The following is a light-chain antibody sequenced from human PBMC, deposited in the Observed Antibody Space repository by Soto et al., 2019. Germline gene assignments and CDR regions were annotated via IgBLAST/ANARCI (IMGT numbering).Light chain of an antibody. Sequence: VLTQSPGTLSLSPGDSATLSCRDSQSVSSSYLAWYQQKPGQAPRLLIYGASSRATGIQDRFSGSGSGTELTLTIRRLEPEDFAVYYCKQYGSSGTCGQGTKVDI. CDR2: GAS. CDR3: KQYGSSGT. J-gene: IGKJ1*01. CDR1: QSVSSSY. V-gene: IGKV3-20*01.